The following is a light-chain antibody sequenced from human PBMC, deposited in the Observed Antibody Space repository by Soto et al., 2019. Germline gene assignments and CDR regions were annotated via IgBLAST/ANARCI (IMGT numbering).Light chain of an antibody. Sequence: DIVMTQSPDSLAVSLGERATINCKSSQSVLSISNNENYLGWFQQKPEQPPKLLISWASTRESGVPDRFSGSGSGTDFTLTISSLQAEDVAVYYCQQYYGAPLTFGGGTKVDIK. J-gene: IGKJ4*01. CDR2: WAS. CDR3: QQYYGAPLT. CDR1: QSVLSISNNENY. V-gene: IGKV4-1*01.